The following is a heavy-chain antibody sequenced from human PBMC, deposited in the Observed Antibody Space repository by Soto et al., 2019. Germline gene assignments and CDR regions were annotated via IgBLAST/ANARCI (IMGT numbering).Heavy chain of an antibody. CDR1: GGSISSYY. J-gene: IGHJ5*02. CDR2: IYYSGST. CDR3: ARAVAAAGARSWFDP. V-gene: IGHV4-59*01. D-gene: IGHD6-13*01. Sequence: PSETLSLTCTVSGGSISSYYWSWIRQPPGKGLEWIGYIYYSGSTNYNPSLKSRVTISVDTSKNQFSLKLSSVTAADTAVYYCARAVAAAGARSWFDPWGQGTLVTVSS.